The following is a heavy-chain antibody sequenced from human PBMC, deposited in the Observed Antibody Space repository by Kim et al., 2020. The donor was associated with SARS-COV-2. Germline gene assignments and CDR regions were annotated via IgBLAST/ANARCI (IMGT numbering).Heavy chain of an antibody. CDR1: GGSFSSYY. Sequence: SETLSLICTVSGGSFSSYYWSWIRQSAGRGLEWIGRIHASGSTNYNPSLKSRLTMSVDTSKHQMSLELSSVTAADTAMYYCARQVAGADRRFDYWGQGNLVTVSS. V-gene: IGHV4-4*07. D-gene: IGHD6-19*01. CDR2: IHASGST. J-gene: IGHJ4*02. CDR3: ARQVAGADRRFDY.